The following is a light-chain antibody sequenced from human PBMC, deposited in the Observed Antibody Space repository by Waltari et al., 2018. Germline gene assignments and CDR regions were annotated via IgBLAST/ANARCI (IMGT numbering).Light chain of an antibody. CDR3: QQRSNWPRT. CDR2: SAS. J-gene: IGKJ1*01. Sequence: SCRASQGVSSYLARYQQQPGQAPRLLIYSASNRATGIPARFSGSGSGTDFTLTISSLEPEDFAVYYCQQRSNWPRTFGQGTKVEIK. CDR1: QGVSSY. V-gene: IGKV3-11*01.